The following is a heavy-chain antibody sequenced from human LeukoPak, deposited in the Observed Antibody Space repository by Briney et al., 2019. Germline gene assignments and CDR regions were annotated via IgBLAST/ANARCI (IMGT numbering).Heavy chain of an antibody. J-gene: IGHJ4*02. V-gene: IGHV4-4*07. CDR2: IYTSGST. Sequence: SETLSLTCTVSGGSISSYYWSWIRQPAGKGLEWIGRIYTSGSTNYNPSPKSQVTMSVDTSKNQFSLKLSSVTAADTAVYYCASLGRGSGSYYSVGYFDYWGQGTLVTVSS. D-gene: IGHD3-10*01. CDR1: GGSISSYY. CDR3: ASLGRGSGSYYSVGYFDY.